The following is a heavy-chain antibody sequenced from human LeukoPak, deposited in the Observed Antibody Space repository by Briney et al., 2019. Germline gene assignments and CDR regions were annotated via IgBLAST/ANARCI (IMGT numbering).Heavy chain of an antibody. D-gene: IGHD3-10*01. CDR2: IKSDGTST. J-gene: IGHJ4*02. Sequence: GGSLRLSCAASGFTFSSYEMNWVRQAPGKGLVWVSRIKSDGTSTSYADSVKGRFTISRDDAKNTPYLQMNSLRAEDTAVYYCVSDIGDWGQGTLVTVSS. CDR3: VSDIGD. V-gene: IGHV3-74*01. CDR1: GFTFSSYE.